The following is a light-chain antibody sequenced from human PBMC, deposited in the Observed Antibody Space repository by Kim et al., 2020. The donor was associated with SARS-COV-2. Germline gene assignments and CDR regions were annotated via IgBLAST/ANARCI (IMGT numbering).Light chain of an antibody. CDR2: DAS. J-gene: IGKJ4*01. V-gene: IGKV1-33*01. Sequence: ASVGDRVTITCQASQDIINYLNWYQQKPGKAPKLLIYDASKLETGVPSRFIGGGSGTHFTFTISSLQPEDIATYYCQQYNSLPLTFGGGTKVDIK. CDR3: QQYNSLPLT. CDR1: QDIINY.